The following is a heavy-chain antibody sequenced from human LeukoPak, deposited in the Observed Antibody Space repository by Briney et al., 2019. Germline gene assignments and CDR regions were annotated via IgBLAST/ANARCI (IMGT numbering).Heavy chain of an antibody. CDR3: ARGRRGPYYYDSSGYYKALGYYFDY. J-gene: IGHJ4*02. CDR1: GGSISSSSYY. D-gene: IGHD3-22*01. V-gene: IGHV4-39*07. Sequence: SETLSLTCTVSGGSISSSSYYWGWIRQPPGKGLEWIGGIYYSGSTYYNPSLKSRVTISVDTSKNQFSLKLSSVTAADTAVYYCARGRRGPYYYDSSGYYKALGYYFDYWGQGTLVTVSS. CDR2: IYYSGST.